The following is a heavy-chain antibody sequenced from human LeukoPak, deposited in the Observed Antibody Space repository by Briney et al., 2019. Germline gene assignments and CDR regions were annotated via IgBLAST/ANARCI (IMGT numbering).Heavy chain of an antibody. CDR1: GGSISSSSYY. D-gene: IGHD6-6*01. V-gene: IGHV4-39*07. CDR3: ARDRGEQLAVDYYYYMDV. J-gene: IGHJ6*03. CDR2: IYYSGST. Sequence: MFSETLSLTCTVSGGSISSSSYYWGWIRQPPGKGLEWIGSIYYSGSTYYNPSLKSRVTISVDTSKNQFSLKLSSVTAADTAVYYCARDRGEQLAVDYYYYMDVWGKGTTVTVSS.